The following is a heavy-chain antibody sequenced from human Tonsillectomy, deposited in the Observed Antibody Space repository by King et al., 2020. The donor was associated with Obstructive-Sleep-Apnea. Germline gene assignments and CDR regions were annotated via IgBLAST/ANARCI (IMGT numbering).Heavy chain of an antibody. V-gene: IGHV1-69*01. Sequence: VQLVQSGAEVKKPGSSVKVSCKASGGTFSSYAISWVRQAPGQGLEWMGGIIPIFGTANYAQKFQGRVTITADESTSTAYMALRSLRSEETAVYYLAVYCSSTSCYQPPGSYISDWFDPWGQGTLVTVSS. CDR3: AVYCSSTSCYQPPGSYISDWFDP. CDR2: IIPIFGTA. CDR1: GGTFSSYA. D-gene: IGHD2-2*01. J-gene: IGHJ5*02.